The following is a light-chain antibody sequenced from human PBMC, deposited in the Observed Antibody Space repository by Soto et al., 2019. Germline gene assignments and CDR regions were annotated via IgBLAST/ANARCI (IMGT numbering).Light chain of an antibody. CDR2: DVS. CDR1: SSDVGGYNY. CDR3: CSYAGSYTFV. J-gene: IGLJ1*01. Sequence: QPVLTQPRSVSGSPGQSVTNSCTGTSSDVGGYNYVSWYQQHPGKAPKLMIYDVSKRPSGVPDRFSGSKSGNTASLTISGLQAEDEADYYCCSYAGSYTFVFGTGTKVTVL. V-gene: IGLV2-11*01.